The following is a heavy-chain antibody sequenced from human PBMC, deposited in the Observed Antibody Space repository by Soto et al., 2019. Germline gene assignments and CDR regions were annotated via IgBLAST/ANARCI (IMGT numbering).Heavy chain of an antibody. Sequence: PSETLSLTCTVSGGSIRRYYWNWIRQPPGKGLEWIGYIYYTGTTNYNPSLKSRINITVDTTKNHLSLKLSSMTAADTAIYYCARAIDCAYWGQGALDTVSS. V-gene: IGHV4-59*01. CDR3: ARAIDCAY. CDR2: IYYTGTT. J-gene: IGHJ4*02. CDR1: GGSIRRYY.